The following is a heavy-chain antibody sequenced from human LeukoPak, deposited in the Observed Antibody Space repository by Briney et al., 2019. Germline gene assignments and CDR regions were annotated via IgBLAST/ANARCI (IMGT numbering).Heavy chain of an antibody. J-gene: IGHJ6*03. D-gene: IGHD3-3*01. CDR2: IRYNGDNK. V-gene: IGHV3-30*02. CDR1: GFSSSDYG. Sequence: PGGSLRLSCEASGFSSSDYGMHWVRQAPGKGLEWVAFIRYNGDNKYYADSVKGRFTVSRDNSQSTLYLQMNSLRVEDTAVYYCAKRVVIRSTDYFYYYIHVWGKGTTVTVSS. CDR3: AKRVVIRSTDYFYYYIHV.